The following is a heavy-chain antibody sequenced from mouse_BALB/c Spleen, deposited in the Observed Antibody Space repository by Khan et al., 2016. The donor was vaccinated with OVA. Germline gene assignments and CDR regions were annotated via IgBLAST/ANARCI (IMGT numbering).Heavy chain of an antibody. V-gene: IGHV3-2*02. CDR2: ISYSGST. Sequence: EVQLQESGPGLVKPSQSLSLTCTVTGYSITRDYAWNWIRPFPGTTLEWMGYISYSGSTSYHPSLKSRISITRDTSKNQFFLQSHSVHPEDTATYCCARSPPVGVLWFAYWSQGSLVTVSA. CDR3: ARSPPVGVLWFAY. J-gene: IGHJ3*01. CDR1: GYSITRDYA.